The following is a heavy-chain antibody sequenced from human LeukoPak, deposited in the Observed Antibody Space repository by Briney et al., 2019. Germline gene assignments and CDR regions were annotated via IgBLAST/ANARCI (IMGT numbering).Heavy chain of an antibody. J-gene: IGHJ3*02. CDR2: FSSIGTYK. CDR3: ARGGKAGAGDALDI. CDR1: GFTFSDYD. Sequence: GGSLRLSCAASGFTFSDYDMNWVRQAPGQGLEWVSLFSSIGTYKYCADSVKGRFTIPRDNARSSLFLQLSSLRAGDTGLYYCARGGKAGAGDALDIWGPGTMVTVSS. D-gene: IGHD4/OR15-4a*01. V-gene: IGHV3-21*01.